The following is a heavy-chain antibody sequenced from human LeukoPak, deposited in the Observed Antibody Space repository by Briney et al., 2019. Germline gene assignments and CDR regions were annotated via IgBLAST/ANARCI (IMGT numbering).Heavy chain of an antibody. CDR2: VSSSGSTI. V-gene: IGHV3-48*03. CDR3: ARSVSSSRGCYSSYYYYMDV. J-gene: IGHJ6*03. Sequence: GGSLRLSCAASGFTFSSYDMHWVRQAPGKVLEWISKVSSSGSTISYSDSVRGRFTIPRDNAKGSLYLQMNSLRAEDTAVYYCARSVSSSRGCYSSYYYYMDVWGKGTTVTVFS. CDR1: GFTFSSYD. D-gene: IGHD2-15*01.